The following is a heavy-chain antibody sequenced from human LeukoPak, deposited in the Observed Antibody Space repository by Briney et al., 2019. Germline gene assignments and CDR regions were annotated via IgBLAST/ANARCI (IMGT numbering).Heavy chain of an antibody. J-gene: IGHJ4*02. Sequence: ASVKVSCKASGYIFTSYGISWVRQAPGQGLEWMGWINPNSGGTNYAQKFQGRVTMTRDTSISTAYMELSRLRSDDTAVYYCARGPNWNSNYWGQGTLVTVSS. D-gene: IGHD1-1*01. CDR2: INPNSGGT. V-gene: IGHV1-2*02. CDR1: GYIFTSYG. CDR3: ARGPNWNSNY.